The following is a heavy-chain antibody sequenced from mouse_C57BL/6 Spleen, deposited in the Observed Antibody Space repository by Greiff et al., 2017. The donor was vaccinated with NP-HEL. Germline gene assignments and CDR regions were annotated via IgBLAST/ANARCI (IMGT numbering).Heavy chain of an antibody. Sequence: EVQLQQSGPELVKPGASVKISCKASGYTFTDYYMNWVKQSHGKSLEWIGDINPNNGGTSYNQKFKGKATLTVDKSSSTAYMELRSLTSEDSAVYYCARMKGAMMDYWGQGTSVTVSS. V-gene: IGHV1-26*01. CDR1: GYTFTDYY. J-gene: IGHJ4*01. CDR2: INPNNGGT. CDR3: ARMKGAMMDY. D-gene: IGHD3-1*01.